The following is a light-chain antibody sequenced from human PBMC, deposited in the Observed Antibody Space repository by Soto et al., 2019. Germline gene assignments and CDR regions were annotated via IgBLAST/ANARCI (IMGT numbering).Light chain of an antibody. J-gene: IGLJ2*01. Sequence: QSVLTQPPSVSGAPGQRVTISCTGSSSNIGAGYDVHWYQQFPGTTPKFLIYGNTNRPSGVPDRFSASKSGTSASLDITGLQAEDEAEYFCQSYDSSLTVVFGAGTKLTVL. V-gene: IGLV1-40*01. CDR3: QSYDSSLTVV. CDR2: GNT. CDR1: SSNIGAGYD.